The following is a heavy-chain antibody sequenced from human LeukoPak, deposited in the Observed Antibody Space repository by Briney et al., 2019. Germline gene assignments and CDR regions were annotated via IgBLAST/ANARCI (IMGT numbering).Heavy chain of an antibody. J-gene: IGHJ4*02. V-gene: IGHV3-21*01. CDR1: GFTFSSYS. Sequence: GGSLRLSCAASGFTFSSYSMNWVRQAPGKGLEWVSSISSSSSYIYYADSVKGRFTISRDNAKNSLYLQMNSLRAEDTAVYYCAKDEAGGWPPGRYWGQGTLVTVSS. CDR3: AKDEAGGWPPGRY. D-gene: IGHD6-19*01. CDR2: ISSSSSYI.